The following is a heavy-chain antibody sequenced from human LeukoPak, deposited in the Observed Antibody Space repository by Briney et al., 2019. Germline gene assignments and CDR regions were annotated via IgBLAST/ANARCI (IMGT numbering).Heavy chain of an antibody. CDR3: ASRGFCSGASCYIVDAFDI. D-gene: IGHD2-15*01. J-gene: IGHJ3*02. V-gene: IGHV3-23*01. CDR1: GFTFSSYA. CDR2: ISGSGGST. Sequence: GGSLRLSCAASGFTFSSYAMSWVRQAPGKGLEWVSVISGSGGSTYYADSVKGRFTISRDNAKNSLYLQMNSLRAEDTAVYYCASRGFCSGASCYIVDAFDIWGQGTMVTVSS.